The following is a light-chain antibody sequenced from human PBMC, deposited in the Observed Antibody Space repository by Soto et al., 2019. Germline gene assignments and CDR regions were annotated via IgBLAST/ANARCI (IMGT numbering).Light chain of an antibody. CDR1: QSVSSN. CDR3: QQYNNWTT. J-gene: IGKJ1*01. CDR2: GAS. V-gene: IGKV3-15*01. Sequence: EIVMTQSPATLSESPGERATLSCRASQSVSSNLAWYQQKPGQAPRLLIYGASTRATGTPARFSGSGSGTEFTLTISSLQSEDFAVYYCQQYNNWTTFGQGTKVEIK.